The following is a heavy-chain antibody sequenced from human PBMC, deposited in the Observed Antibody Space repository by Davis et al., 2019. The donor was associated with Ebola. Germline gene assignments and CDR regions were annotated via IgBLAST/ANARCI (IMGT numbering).Heavy chain of an antibody. J-gene: IGHJ6*04. CDR2: THYSSSKWYK. V-gene: IGHV6-1*01. CDR1: WDSLLRGG. CDR3: ARGWLRRGLDV. Sequence: HSQIPSHPLAIFWDSLLRGGWNWIRPSPSRGLEWLGRTHYSSSKWYKYYAVSVKSRITINPDTSKNQLPLQLHSVTPEHTALYYCARGWLRRGLDVWGEGTTVTVSS. D-gene: IGHD5-18*01.